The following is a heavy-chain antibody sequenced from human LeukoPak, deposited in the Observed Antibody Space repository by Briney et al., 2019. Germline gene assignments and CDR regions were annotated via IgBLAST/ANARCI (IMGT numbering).Heavy chain of an antibody. Sequence: PGGSLRLSCTASGFTSSSYGMNWVRQAPGKGLEWVSSISASGDNTHNADSVKGRFTMSRDNSQNTMYLQMSSLRVEDTAIYYCAKQGDRAYFDYWGQGTLVTVSS. D-gene: IGHD3-10*01. J-gene: IGHJ4*02. CDR2: ISASGDNT. CDR3: AKQGDRAYFDY. V-gene: IGHV3-23*01. CDR1: GFTSSSYG.